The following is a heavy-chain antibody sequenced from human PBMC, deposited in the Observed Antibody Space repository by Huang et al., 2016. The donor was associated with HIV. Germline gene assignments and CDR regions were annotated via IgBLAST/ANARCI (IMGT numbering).Heavy chain of an antibody. V-gene: IGHV3-49*03. CDR1: GFMFADYG. CDR3: STVGGGIDYFGYSSASYATGGY. Sequence: VQLVESGGALVQPGRALNLSCTTAGFMFADYGMSWFLKGQGKGRGWLGCIRRRTHGGTTKDHASVKGRFTGSREDSKSIAYRQMRGLKTEETAAYYCSTVGGGIDYFGYSSASYATGGYWGQGTLVTVSS. J-gene: IGHJ4*02. D-gene: IGHD2-15*01. CDR2: IRRRTHGGTT.